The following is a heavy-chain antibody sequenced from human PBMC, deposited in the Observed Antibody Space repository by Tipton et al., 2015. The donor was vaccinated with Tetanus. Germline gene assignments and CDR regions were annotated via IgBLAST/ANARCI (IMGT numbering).Heavy chain of an antibody. CDR1: GFSLTTSGVG. V-gene: IGHV2-5*02. Sequence: LVKPTQTLTLTCTLSGFSLTTSGVGVGWIRQPPGKALEWLALIYWDDKTHYSPSLKDRLSISTATSKNQVFLTMTNLDPADTGTYYCARLDRRPIYFEFWGQGTLVTVSS. CDR3: ARLDRRPIYFEF. J-gene: IGHJ1*01. CDR2: IYWDDKT. D-gene: IGHD3-9*01.